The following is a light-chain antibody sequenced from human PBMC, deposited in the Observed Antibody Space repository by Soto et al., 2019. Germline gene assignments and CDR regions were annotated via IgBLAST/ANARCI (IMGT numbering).Light chain of an antibody. CDR1: QSVNSN. CDR2: DAS. CDR3: QQYSFWPPIT. V-gene: IGKV3-15*01. Sequence: EIVMTQSPATLSVSPGERATLSCRDSQSVNSNLAWYRQKPGQAPRLLISDASTSDTGVPASFSGSGSGTEFTLAIKSVQSEDSGIYDCQQYSFWPPITFGGGAKVEIK. J-gene: IGKJ4*01.